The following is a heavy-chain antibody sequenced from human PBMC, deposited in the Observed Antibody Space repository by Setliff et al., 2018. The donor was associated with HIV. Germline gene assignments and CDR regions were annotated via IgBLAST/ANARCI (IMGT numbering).Heavy chain of an antibody. CDR3: ARARRDSYDRGRRNHYYIDV. Sequence: ASVKVSCKASGYTFSSNDINWVRQATGQGLEWMGWMNPNSGNTGYAQKFQGRVTMTRDTSLSTAYMELNNLKFEDTAVYYCARARRDSYDRGRRNHYYIDVWGKETTVTVSS. CDR2: MNPNSGNT. D-gene: IGHD3-22*01. V-gene: IGHV1-8*01. CDR1: GYTFSSND. J-gene: IGHJ6*03.